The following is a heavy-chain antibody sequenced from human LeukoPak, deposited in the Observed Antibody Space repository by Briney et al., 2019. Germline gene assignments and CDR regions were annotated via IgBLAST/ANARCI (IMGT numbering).Heavy chain of an antibody. CDR1: GGSISSGGYY. CDR3: ARITRIRYDSSGPDY. Sequence: SQTLSLTCTVSGGSISSGGYYWSWIRQHPGKGLEWIGYIYYSGSTYYNPSLKSRVTISVDTSKNQFSLKLSSVTAADTAVYYCARITRIRYDSSGPDYWGQGTLVTVSS. V-gene: IGHV4-31*03. J-gene: IGHJ4*02. CDR2: IYYSGST. D-gene: IGHD3-22*01.